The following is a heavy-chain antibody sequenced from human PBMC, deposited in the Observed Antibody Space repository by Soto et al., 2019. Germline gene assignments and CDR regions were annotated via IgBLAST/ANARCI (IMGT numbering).Heavy chain of an antibody. Sequence: QVQLQESGPGLVKPSQTLSLTCTVSGGSISGGDYYWSWIRQPPGKGLEWIGYIYYSGSTYYNPSLKSRVTISVDTSKNQFSLKLSSVTAADTAVYYCARGPAVTTHYFPNYYGMDVWGQGTTVTVSS. D-gene: IGHD4-17*01. V-gene: IGHV4-30-4*01. CDR1: GGSISGGDYY. CDR2: IYYSGST. J-gene: IGHJ6*02. CDR3: ARGPAVTTHYFPNYYGMDV.